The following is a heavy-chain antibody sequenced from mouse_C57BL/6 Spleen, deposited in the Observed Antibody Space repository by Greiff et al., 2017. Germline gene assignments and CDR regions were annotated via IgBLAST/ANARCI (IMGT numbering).Heavy chain of an antibody. Sequence: QVQLQQPGAELVMPGASVKLSCKASGYTFTSYWMHWVKQRPGQGLEWIGEIDPSDSYTNYNQKFKGKSTLTVDKSSSTAYMQLSSLTSEDSVVYYCAKRDGYWYFDVWGTGTTVTVSS. CDR3: AKRDGYWYFDV. CDR1: GYTFTSYW. J-gene: IGHJ1*03. D-gene: IGHD2-3*01. V-gene: IGHV1-69*01. CDR2: IDPSDSYT.